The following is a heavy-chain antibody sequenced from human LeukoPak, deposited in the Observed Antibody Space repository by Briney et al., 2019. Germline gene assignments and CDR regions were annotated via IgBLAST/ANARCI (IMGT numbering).Heavy chain of an antibody. CDR1: GFTFSSYA. CDR2: ISGSGGRI. V-gene: IGHV3-23*01. Sequence: GGSLRPSCAASGFTFSSYAMTWVRQAPGKGLEWVSGISGSGGRIYYADSLKGRFTISRDNSNNTLYLQMNSLRAEDTAVYYCAKASRVSVEYYFDYWGQGTLVTVSS. CDR3: AKASRVSVEYYFDY. J-gene: IGHJ4*02. D-gene: IGHD5/OR15-5a*01.